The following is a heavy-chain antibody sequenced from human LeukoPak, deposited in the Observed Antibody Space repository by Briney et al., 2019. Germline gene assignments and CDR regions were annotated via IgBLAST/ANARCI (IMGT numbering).Heavy chain of an antibody. Sequence: PSETLSLTCTVSGGSISSSSYYWGWIRQPPGKGLEWNGTIYYSGSTYYNPSLKSRVTISVDTSKNQFSLKLTSVTAADTAVYYCARDTVAVAGTDYWGQGTLVTVSS. V-gene: IGHV4-39*07. D-gene: IGHD6-19*01. CDR3: ARDTVAVAGTDY. J-gene: IGHJ4*02. CDR2: IYYSGST. CDR1: GGSISSSSYY.